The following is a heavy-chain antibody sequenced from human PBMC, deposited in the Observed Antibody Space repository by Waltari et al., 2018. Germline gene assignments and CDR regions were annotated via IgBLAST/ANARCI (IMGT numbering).Heavy chain of an antibody. Sequence: EVQLVESGGGLVQPGGSLRLSCAASGFTLSSYWMSWVRQAPGKGLEWVANRKKDGSEEYDVDSVRGRFTISRDNAKNSLYLQMNSLRPEDTAVYYCARDQWFAFDIWGQGTMVTVSS. J-gene: IGHJ3*02. CDR3: ARDQWFAFDI. V-gene: IGHV3-7*01. CDR2: RKKDGSEE. CDR1: GFTLSSYW. D-gene: IGHD3-22*01.